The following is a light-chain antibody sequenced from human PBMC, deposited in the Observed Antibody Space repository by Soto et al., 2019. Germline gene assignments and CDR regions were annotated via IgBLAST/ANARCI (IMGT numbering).Light chain of an antibody. CDR2: GAS. CDR3: QQYDTSPGT. CDR1: QSVRSRY. J-gene: IGKJ1*01. Sequence: EIVLTQSPGTLSLSPGERATLSCRASQSVRSRYVAWYQQKPGRAPRLLIYGASNRATGIPDRFSGSGSGTDFTLTVSRLEPADFAVYFCQQYDTSPGTFGQGTKVEIK. V-gene: IGKV3-20*01.